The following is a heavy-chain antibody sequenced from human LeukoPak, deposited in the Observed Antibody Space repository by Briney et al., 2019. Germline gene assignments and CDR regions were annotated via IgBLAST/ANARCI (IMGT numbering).Heavy chain of an antibody. Sequence: GGSVRLSCAASGFTFSNAWMSWVRQAPGKGLEWVGRIKGKTDGGTTDYAAPVKGRFTISRDGSKNTLYLQMNSLKTEDTAVYYCTTDYDILTGPAPYSYYGMDGWGHLATVTVSS. CDR3: TTDYDILTGPAPYSYYGMDG. J-gene: IGHJ6*02. D-gene: IGHD3-9*01. V-gene: IGHV3-15*01. CDR2: IKGKTDGGTT. CDR1: GFTFSNAW.